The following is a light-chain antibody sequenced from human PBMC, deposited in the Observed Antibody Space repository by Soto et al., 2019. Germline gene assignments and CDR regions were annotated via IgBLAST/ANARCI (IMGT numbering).Light chain of an antibody. CDR3: QQYDNLPFT. CDR2: DAS. Sequence: DIQMTQSPSSLSASVGDRVTITSQASQDISNYLNWYQQKPGKAPKLLIYDASNLETGVPSRFSGSGSGTDFTFTISSLQAEDIATYYCQQYDNLPFTFGPGTKVDIK. CDR1: QDISNY. V-gene: IGKV1-33*01. J-gene: IGKJ3*01.